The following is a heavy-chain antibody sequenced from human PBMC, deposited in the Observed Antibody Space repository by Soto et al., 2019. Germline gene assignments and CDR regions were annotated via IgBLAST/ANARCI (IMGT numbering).Heavy chain of an antibody. V-gene: IGHV3-23*01. D-gene: IGHD4-17*01. CDR2: ITGSGGST. CDR3: AKDRYGDYGGIDY. J-gene: IGHJ4*02. Sequence: PGGSLRLSCAASGFTFSTYAKIWVRQAPGKGLEWVSVITGSGGSTYYADSVKGRFTISRDTSKNTLFLQMNSLRAEDTAVYYCAKDRYGDYGGIDYWGQGTMVTVSS. CDR1: GFTFSTYA.